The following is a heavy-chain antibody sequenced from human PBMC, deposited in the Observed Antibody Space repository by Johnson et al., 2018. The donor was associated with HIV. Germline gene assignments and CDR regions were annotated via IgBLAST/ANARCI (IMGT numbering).Heavy chain of an antibody. D-gene: IGHD4-11*01. J-gene: IGHJ3*02. Sequence: VQLVESGGGVVQPGRSLRLSCAASEFTVSSSYMSWVRQAPGKGLEWVSDISSYGSTTYYAASVRGRFTISRDNSKNTLYLQMNSLRAEDTAVYFCARDYRGALDIWGQGTMVTVSS. CDR3: ARDYRGALDI. V-gene: IGHV3-23*04. CDR2: ISSYGSTT. CDR1: EFTVSSSY.